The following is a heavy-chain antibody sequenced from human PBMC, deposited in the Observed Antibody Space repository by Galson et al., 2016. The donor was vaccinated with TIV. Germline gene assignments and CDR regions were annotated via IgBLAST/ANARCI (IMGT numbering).Heavy chain of an antibody. CDR1: GGSVSHTSYY. D-gene: IGHD6-6*01. J-gene: IGHJ4*02. Sequence: TLSLTCTVSGGSVSHTSYYWGWIRQPPGKGLEWIGTIYYTGITFYNPSLESRVTVSVDTSKNHFSLKLSSVSAADTAVYYCARTTGAGIAARVLFDFWGQGTLVTVSS. CDR3: ARTTGAGIAARVLFDF. CDR2: IYYTGIT. V-gene: IGHV4-39*07.